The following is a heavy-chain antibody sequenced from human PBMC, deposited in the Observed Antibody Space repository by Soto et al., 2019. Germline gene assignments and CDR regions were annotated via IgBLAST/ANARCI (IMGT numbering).Heavy chain of an antibody. J-gene: IGHJ5*02. Sequence: ASVKVSCKASGYTFTDFYLHWVRHAPGQGLEWMGWINPNSGDTKYAQKFQGRVTMTRDTSISTVYMEVTRLTSDDTALYYCARDASQWHVWFDPWRQGTLVTVS. CDR1: GYTFTDFY. V-gene: IGHV1-2*02. D-gene: IGHD2-8*01. CDR3: ARDASQWHVWFDP. CDR2: INPNSGDT.